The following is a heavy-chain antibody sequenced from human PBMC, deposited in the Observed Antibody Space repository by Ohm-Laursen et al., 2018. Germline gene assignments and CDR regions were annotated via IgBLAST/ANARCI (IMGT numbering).Heavy chain of an antibody. CDR3: VRDVRYGWLDP. CDR2: TNPDGSDI. J-gene: IGHJ5*02. V-gene: IGHV3-7*01. CDR1: GFTFSNYW. Sequence: SLRLSCAASGFTFSNYWMTWVRQAPGKGLEWVAYTNPDGSDIYYVDSVKGRFTISRDNAKNSLYLQMNSLRAEDTAVYYCVRDVRYGWLDPWGQGTLVTVSS. D-gene: IGHD2-15*01.